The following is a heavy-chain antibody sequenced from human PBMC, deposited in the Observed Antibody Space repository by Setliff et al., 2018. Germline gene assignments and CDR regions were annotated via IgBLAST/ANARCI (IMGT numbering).Heavy chain of an antibody. CDR3: AFRRGYIYGLDN. Sequence: ASVKVSCKASGYTFTDDYMYWVKQAPGKGLEWMGRIDPEDGKTVYAEKFQARVIISADTSIDTVYLEIDSLRSEDTAVYYCAFRRGYIYGLDNWGQGTLVTVSS. V-gene: IGHV1-69-2*01. J-gene: IGHJ4*02. CDR2: IDPEDGKT. D-gene: IGHD5-18*01. CDR1: GYTFTDDY.